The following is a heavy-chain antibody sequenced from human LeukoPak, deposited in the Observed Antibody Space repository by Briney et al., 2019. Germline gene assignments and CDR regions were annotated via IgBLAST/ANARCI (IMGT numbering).Heavy chain of an antibody. CDR1: GFTFSNAW. D-gene: IGHD1-26*01. CDR3: TTRIVGATGPVQGLLDY. Sequence: SLRLSCXASGFTFSNAWMSWVRQAPGKGLEWVGRIKSKTDGGTTDYAAPVKGRSTISRDDSKNTLYLQMNSLKTEDTAVYYCTTRIVGATGPVQGLLDYWGQGTLVTVSS. V-gene: IGHV3-15*01. CDR2: IKSKTDGGTT. J-gene: IGHJ4*02.